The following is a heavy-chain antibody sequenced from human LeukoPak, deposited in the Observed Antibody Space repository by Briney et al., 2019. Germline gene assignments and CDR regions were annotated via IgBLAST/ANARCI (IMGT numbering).Heavy chain of an antibody. Sequence: SQTLSLTCAVSGGSLSSAGYSWSWIRQPPGKGLEWIGYIYHSGSTYYNSSLKSRVTMSLDTSKNHFSLKLTSVTAADTAVYYCARSGGYGLFDYWGQGTLVTVSS. J-gene: IGHJ4*02. CDR1: GGSLSSAGYS. CDR3: ARSGGYGLFDY. V-gene: IGHV4-30-2*01. CDR2: IYHSGST. D-gene: IGHD6-25*01.